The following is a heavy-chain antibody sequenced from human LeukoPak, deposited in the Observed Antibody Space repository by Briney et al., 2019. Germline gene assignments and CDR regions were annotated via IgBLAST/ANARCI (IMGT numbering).Heavy chain of an antibody. CDR2: ILYDGSNK. Sequence: PGRSLRLSCAASGFTFSSYAMHWVRQAPGKGLEWVAVILYDGSNKYYADSVKGRFTISRDNSKNTLYLQMNSLRAEDTAVYYCARGVDTAMSLDPWGQGTLVTVSS. D-gene: IGHD5-18*01. J-gene: IGHJ5*02. CDR3: ARGVDTAMSLDP. CDR1: GFTFSSYA. V-gene: IGHV3-30*04.